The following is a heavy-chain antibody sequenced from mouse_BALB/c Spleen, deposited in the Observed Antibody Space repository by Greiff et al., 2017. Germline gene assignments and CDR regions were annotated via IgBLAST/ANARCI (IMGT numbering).Heavy chain of an antibody. CDR2: INPGSGGT. CDR1: GYAFTNYL. D-gene: IGHD1-1*01. Sequence: QVQLKESGAELVRPGTSVKVSCKASGYAFTNYLLEWVKQRPGQGLEWIGVINPGSGGTNYNEKFKGKATLTADKSSSTAYMQLSSLTSDDSAVYFCARDYYGSSWYFDVWGAGTTVTVSS. V-gene: IGHV1-54*03. J-gene: IGHJ1*01. CDR3: ARDYYGSSWYFDV.